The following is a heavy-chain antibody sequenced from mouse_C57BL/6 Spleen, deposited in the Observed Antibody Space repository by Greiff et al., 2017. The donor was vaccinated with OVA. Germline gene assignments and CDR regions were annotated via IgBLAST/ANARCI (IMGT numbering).Heavy chain of an antibody. CDR2: IYWDEDK. CDR1: GFSLSTSGMG. D-gene: IGHD2-4*01. V-gene: IGHV8-12*01. Sequence: QVTLKGSGPGILQSSQTLSLTCSFSGFSLSTSGMGVSWIRQPSGKGLEWLARIYWDEDKSSNPSLKSRLTISKDTSSNQVFLKITSVDTADTATYYCARSYYDYDWFAYWGQGTLVTVSA. CDR3: ARSYYDYDWFAY. J-gene: IGHJ3*01.